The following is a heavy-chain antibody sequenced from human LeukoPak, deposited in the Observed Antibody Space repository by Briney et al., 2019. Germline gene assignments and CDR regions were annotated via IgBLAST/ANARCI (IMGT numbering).Heavy chain of an antibody. J-gene: IGHJ5*02. CDR2: IYYSGST. CDR3: ARVGKMVYCGGDCYRPSWFDP. V-gene: IGHV4-30-4*08. Sequence: SQTLSLTCAVSGGSISSGDYYWRWIRQPPGTGLEWIGYIYYSGSTYYSPSLKSRVTISVDTSKNQFSLKLSSVTAADTAVYYCARVGKMVYCGGDCYRPSWFDPWGQGTLVTVSS. D-gene: IGHD2-21*01. CDR1: GGSISSGDYY.